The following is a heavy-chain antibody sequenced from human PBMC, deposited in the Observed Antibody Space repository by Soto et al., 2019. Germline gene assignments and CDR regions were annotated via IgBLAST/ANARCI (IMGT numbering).Heavy chain of an antibody. V-gene: IGHV3-11*01. J-gene: IGHJ3*02. Sequence: GGSLRLSCAASGFTFNDYYMSWIRQTPGKGLEWVSSISSGGTTIYYADSVKGRFTIPRDNAKKSLYLQMNGLRAEDQAVISCAGHVDAGPRSAFDIWGRGTMVTVSS. CDR2: ISSGGTTI. CDR3: AGHVDAGPRSAFDI. D-gene: IGHD5-12*01. CDR1: GFTFNDYY.